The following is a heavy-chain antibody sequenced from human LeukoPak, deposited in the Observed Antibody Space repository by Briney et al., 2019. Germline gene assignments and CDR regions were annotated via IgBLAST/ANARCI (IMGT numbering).Heavy chain of an antibody. CDR2: ISSNGGST. Sequence: GGSLRLSCAASGFTFSSYAMHWVRQARGKGLEYGSDISSNGGSTYYANSVKGRFTISRDNSKNTLYLQMGSLRAEDMAVYYCARDKTTVTRDYYYYMDVWGKGTTVTVSS. CDR1: GFTFSSYA. J-gene: IGHJ6*03. CDR3: ARDKTTVTRDYYYYMDV. D-gene: IGHD4-11*01. V-gene: IGHV3-64*01.